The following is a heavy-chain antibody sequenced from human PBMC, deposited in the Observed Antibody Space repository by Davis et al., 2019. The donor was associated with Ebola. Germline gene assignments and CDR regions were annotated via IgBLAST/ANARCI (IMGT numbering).Heavy chain of an antibody. D-gene: IGHD5-12*01. CDR1: GYSFSTYW. J-gene: IGHJ4*02. CDR2: VCPDDSDT. V-gene: IGHV5-51*01. CDR3: ARQQKVAGPGIDY. Sequence: GESLKISCKASGYSFSTYWIGWVRQMPGKGLEWMGIVCPDDSDTRYSPSFEGRVTISADKSIGTAYLQWSSLDASDTALYYCARQQKVAGPGIDYWGQGTLVTVSS.